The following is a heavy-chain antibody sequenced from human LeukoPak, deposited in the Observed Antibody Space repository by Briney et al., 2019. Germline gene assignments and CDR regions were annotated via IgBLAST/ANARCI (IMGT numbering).Heavy chain of an antibody. Sequence: GESLKISCKGSGYSFTSYWIGWVRQTPGKGLEWMGIIYPGDSDTRYSPSFQGQVTISADKSISTAYLQWSSLKASDTAMYYCARRGSSDAGYYYYYMDVWGKGTTVTVSS. J-gene: IGHJ6*03. CDR3: ARRGSSDAGYYYYYMDV. D-gene: IGHD3-16*01. CDR1: GYSFTSYW. CDR2: IYPGDSDT. V-gene: IGHV5-51*01.